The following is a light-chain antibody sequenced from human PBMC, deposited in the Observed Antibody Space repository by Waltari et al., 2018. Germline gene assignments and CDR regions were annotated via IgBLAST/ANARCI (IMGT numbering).Light chain of an antibody. J-gene: IGKJ4*01. Sequence: DIHLTQSPSSLSASVGAEITITCRATQGISNHLAWYQQIPGKVPKLLIFAASTLHSGVPSRFSGSGSGTDFTLTITSLQPEDIATYYCQKYDNAPLTFGGGTKVEIK. CDR2: AAS. CDR3: QKYDNAPLT. CDR1: QGISNH. V-gene: IGKV1-27*01.